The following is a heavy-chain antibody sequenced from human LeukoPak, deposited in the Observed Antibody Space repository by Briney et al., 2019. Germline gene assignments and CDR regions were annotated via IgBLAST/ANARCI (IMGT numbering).Heavy chain of an antibody. V-gene: IGHV3-20*04. D-gene: IGHD3-10*01. CDR1: GFTFNDYF. Sequence: GGSLRLSCAASGFTFNDYFMTWVRQAPGKGLEWVSGITRNGATAGYADSVKGRFTISRDNAKNSLYLQMNSLRVEDTALYFCARGGSFNNYWGQGTLVTVSA. J-gene: IGHJ4*02. CDR2: ITRNGATA. CDR3: ARGGSFNNY.